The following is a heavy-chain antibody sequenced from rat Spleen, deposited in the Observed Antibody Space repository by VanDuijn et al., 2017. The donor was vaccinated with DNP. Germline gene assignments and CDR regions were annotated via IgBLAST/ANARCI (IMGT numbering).Heavy chain of an antibody. CDR3: ARHEAYNSYIYGFAY. D-gene: IGHD1-2*01. V-gene: IGHV5-22*01. CDR2: IRYDGGGT. Sequence: EVQLVESGGGLVQPGRSLKLFCAASGFTFSDYYMAWVRQAPTKDLEWVSYIRYDGGGTKYADSVKVRFTISRDNAKNTLYLQMNSLISEYMSTYFCARHEAYNSYIYGFAYWGQGTLVTVSS. J-gene: IGHJ3*01. CDR1: GFTFSDYY.